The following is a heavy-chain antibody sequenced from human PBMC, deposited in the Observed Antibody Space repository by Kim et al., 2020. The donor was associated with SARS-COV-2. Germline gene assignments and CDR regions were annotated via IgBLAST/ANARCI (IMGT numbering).Heavy chain of an antibody. CDR2: IWYDGSNK. Sequence: GGSLRLSCAASGFTFSSYGMHWVRQAPGKGLEWVAVIWYDGSNKYYADSVKGRFTISRDNSKKTLYLQVNSLRAEDTAVYYCARANNYYDSGSWDYGMDVWGQGTTVTVSS. D-gene: IGHD3-10*01. V-gene: IGHV3-33*01. CDR1: GFTFSSYG. J-gene: IGHJ6*02. CDR3: ARANNYYDSGSWDYGMDV.